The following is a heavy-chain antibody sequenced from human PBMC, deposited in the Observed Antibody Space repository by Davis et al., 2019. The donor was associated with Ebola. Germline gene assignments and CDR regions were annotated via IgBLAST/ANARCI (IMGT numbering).Heavy chain of an antibody. Sequence: AASVKVSCKAYGYTFIDYHIHWVRQAPGQGLEWMGRINPRSGDTNYAQKFQGRVTMTRDTSINTAYMELSRLRSDDTVVYYCARESWTDRSSDYWGQGTLVTVSS. CDR1: GYTFIDYH. V-gene: IGHV1-2*05. CDR3: ARESWTDRSSDY. D-gene: IGHD1-1*01. CDR2: INPRSGDT. J-gene: IGHJ4*02.